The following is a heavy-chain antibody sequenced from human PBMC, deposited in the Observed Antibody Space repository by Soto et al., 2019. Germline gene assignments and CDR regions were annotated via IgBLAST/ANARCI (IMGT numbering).Heavy chain of an antibody. Sequence: GGSLRLSCAASGFTFTTYATTWVRQTPGRGLECVAVISGSGGSTHYADSVKGRFTISRDNSKSTLYMEMNSVRADDTAVYYCATLGGLYSDYLNSNFQSWGQGTLDTVSS. CDR1: GFTFTTYA. CDR2: ISGSGGST. V-gene: IGHV3-23*01. D-gene: IGHD4-17*01. J-gene: IGHJ4*02. CDR3: ATLGGLYSDYLNSNFQS.